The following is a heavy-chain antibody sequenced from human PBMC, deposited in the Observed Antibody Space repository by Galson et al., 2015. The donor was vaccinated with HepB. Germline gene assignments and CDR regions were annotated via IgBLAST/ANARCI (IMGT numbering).Heavy chain of an antibody. J-gene: IGHJ6*02. CDR1: GGTFSSYA. D-gene: IGHD4-23*01. CDR2: IIPIFGTA. CDR3: ARGQDYGGTAGWYYGMDV. V-gene: IGHV1-69*06. Sequence: SVKVSCKASGGTFSSYAISWVRQAPGQGLEWMGGIIPIFGTANYAQKFQGRVTITADKSTSTAYMELSSLRSEDTAVYYCARGQDYGGTAGWYYGMDVWGQGTTVTVSS.